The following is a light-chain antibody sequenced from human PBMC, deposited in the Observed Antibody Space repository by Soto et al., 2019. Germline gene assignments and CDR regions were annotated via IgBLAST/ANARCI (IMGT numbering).Light chain of an antibody. CDR3: QQFKNYPDT. J-gene: IGKJ5*01. Sequence: IQLTQSPSSLSASVGDRVTFTCRASEDISSYLVWYQQKPGAAPKLLIYAASALHSGVPSRFSGSGSGTEFTLTISSLHPEDLAVYFCQQFKNYPDTFGQGKRLQIK. V-gene: IGKV1-9*01. CDR2: AAS. CDR1: EDISSY.